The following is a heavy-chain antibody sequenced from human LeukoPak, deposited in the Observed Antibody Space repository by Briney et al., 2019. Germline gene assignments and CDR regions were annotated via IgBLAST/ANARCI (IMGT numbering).Heavy chain of an antibody. CDR2: IRYDGSNK. CDR1: GFTFSSYG. D-gene: IGHD3-22*01. CDR3: ARGTEERITMIVVAPPDY. Sequence: GGTLRLSCAASGFTFSSYGMHWVRQAPGKGLEWVAFIRYDGSNKYYADSVKGRFTISRDNSKNTLYLQMNSLRAEDTAVYYCARGTEERITMIVVAPPDYWGQGTLVTVSS. J-gene: IGHJ4*02. V-gene: IGHV3-30*02.